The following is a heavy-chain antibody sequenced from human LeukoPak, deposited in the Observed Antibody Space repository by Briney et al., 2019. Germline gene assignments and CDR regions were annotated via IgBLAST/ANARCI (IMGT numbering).Heavy chain of an antibody. V-gene: IGHV3-7*03. CDR1: GFTFSSYW. D-gene: IGHD2-15*01. CDR3: AKDRWQLSPDYYYYMDV. J-gene: IGHJ6*03. CDR2: IKQDGSGK. Sequence: GGSLRLSCAASGFTFSSYWMSWVRQAPGKGLEWVANIKQDGSGKYYVDSVKGRFTISRDNAKNSLYLQMNSLRAEDTALYYCAKDRWQLSPDYYYYMDVWGNGTTVTVSS.